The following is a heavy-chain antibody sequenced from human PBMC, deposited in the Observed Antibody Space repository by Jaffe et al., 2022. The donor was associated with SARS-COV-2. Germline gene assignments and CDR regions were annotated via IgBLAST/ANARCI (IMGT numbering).Heavy chain of an antibody. D-gene: IGHD3-10*01. CDR2: ISSSSSYI. CDR1: GFTFSSYS. V-gene: IGHV3-21*01. CDR3: AREGFGEFGYYGMDV. Sequence: EVQLVESGGGLVKPGGSLRLSCAASGFTFSSYSMNWVRQAPGKGLEWVSSISSSSSYIYYADSVKGRFTISRDNAKNSLYLQMNSLRAEDTAVYYCAREGFGEFGYYGMDVWGQGTTVTVSS. J-gene: IGHJ6*02.